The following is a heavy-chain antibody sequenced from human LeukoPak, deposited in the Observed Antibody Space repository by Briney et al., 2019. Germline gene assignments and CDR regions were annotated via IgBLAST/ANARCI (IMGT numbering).Heavy chain of an antibody. Sequence: PGGSLRLSCVASGFTFSSYGMHWVRQAPGKGLEWVAVISNDGSNKYYADSVKGRFTISRDNAKNSLYLHMNSLRAEDTALYYCTRNTVAAAGDDWGQGTLVTVSS. J-gene: IGHJ4*02. V-gene: IGHV3-30*03. CDR1: GFTFSSYG. CDR3: TRNTVAAAGDD. CDR2: ISNDGSNK. D-gene: IGHD6-13*01.